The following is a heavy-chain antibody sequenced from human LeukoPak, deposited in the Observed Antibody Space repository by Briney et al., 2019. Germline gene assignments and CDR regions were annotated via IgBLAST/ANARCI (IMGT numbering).Heavy chain of an antibody. D-gene: IGHD3-10*01. Sequence: GGSLPLLYGATGSTDFDQVKIAPRQAPGRGLEWVSGINWNGGSTGYADSVKGRFTISRDNAKNSLYLQMNSLRVDDTALYYCARLWFGDDSFWAFGM. CDR1: GSTDFDQV. J-gene: IGHJ6*01. CDR3: ARLWFGDDSFWAFGM. CDR2: INWNGGST. V-gene: IGHV3-20*03.